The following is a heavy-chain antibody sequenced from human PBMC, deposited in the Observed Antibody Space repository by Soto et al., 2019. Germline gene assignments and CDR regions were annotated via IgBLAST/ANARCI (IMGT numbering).Heavy chain of an antibody. J-gene: IGHJ6*02. CDR1: GFTFSSYE. CDR3: ARRTGSWYDYYGMDV. V-gene: IGHV3-48*03. Sequence: EVQLVESGGGLVQPGGSLRLSCAASGFTFSSYEMNWVRQAPGKGLEWVSYISSSGSTIYYADSVKGRCTISRDNAKNSLYLQMNSLRAEDTAVYYCARRTGSWYDYYGMDVWGQGTTVTVSS. CDR2: ISSSGSTI. D-gene: IGHD6-13*01.